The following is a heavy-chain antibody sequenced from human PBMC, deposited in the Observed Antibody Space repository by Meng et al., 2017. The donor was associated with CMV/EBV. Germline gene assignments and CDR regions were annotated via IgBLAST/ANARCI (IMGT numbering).Heavy chain of an antibody. Sequence: ASVKVSCKASGYTFTGYYIHWVRQAPGHGLEWMGWITPMSGGTNYAQNFQDRVTMTRDTSTNTAYMELSRVRSDDTAVYYCARGNNRDRLLDFWGQGTLVTVSS. CDR1: GYTFTGYY. CDR3: ARGNNRDRLLDF. V-gene: IGHV1-2*02. D-gene: IGHD3-3*01. J-gene: IGHJ4*02. CDR2: ITPMSGGT.